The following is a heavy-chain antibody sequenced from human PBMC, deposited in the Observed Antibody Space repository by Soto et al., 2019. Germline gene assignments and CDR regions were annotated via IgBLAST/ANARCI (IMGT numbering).Heavy chain of an antibody. D-gene: IGHD4-17*01. CDR3: ANHDYGDYATFDY. J-gene: IGHJ4*02. CDR2: IKQDGSEK. V-gene: IGHV3-7*01. CDR1: GFTFSSYW. Sequence: VQLVESGGGLVQPGGSLRLSCAASGFTFSSYWMSWVRQAPGKGLEWVANIKQDGSEKYYVDSVKGRFTISRDNAKNSLYLQMNSLRAEDTAVYYCANHDYGDYATFDYWGQGTLVTVSS.